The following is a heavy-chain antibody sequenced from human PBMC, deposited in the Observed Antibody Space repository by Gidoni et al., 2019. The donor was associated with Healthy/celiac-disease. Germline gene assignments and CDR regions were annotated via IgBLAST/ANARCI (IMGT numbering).Heavy chain of an antibody. V-gene: IGHV3-48*01. Sequence: EVQLVESGGGLVQPGGSLRLSCAASGFTFSSYSMNWVRQAPGKGLEWVSYISSSSSTIYYADSVKGRFTISRDNAKNSLYLQMNSLRAEDTAVYYCASSTTADLDYWGQGTLVTVSS. CDR1: GFTFSSYS. D-gene: IGHD1-26*01. CDR2: ISSSSSTI. CDR3: ASSTTADLDY. J-gene: IGHJ4*02.